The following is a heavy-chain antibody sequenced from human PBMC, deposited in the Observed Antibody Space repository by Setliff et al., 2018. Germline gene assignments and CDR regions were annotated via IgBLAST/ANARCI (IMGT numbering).Heavy chain of an antibody. CDR3: ARDKGYDSSGYYFYYYYYMDV. J-gene: IGHJ6*03. Sequence: ASVKVSCKTSGYSFTVFGISWVRQAPGQGLEWMGWISPYYGSTNYAQKFQGRVTMTTDTSTSTAYMELSSLRSEDTAVYYCARDKGYDSSGYYFYYYYYMDVWGKGTTVTVPS. CDR1: GYSFTVFG. V-gene: IGHV1-18*01. CDR2: ISPYYGST. D-gene: IGHD3-22*01.